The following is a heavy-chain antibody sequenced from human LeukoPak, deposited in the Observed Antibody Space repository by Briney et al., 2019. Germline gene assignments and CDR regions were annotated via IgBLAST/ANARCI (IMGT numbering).Heavy chain of an antibody. D-gene: IGHD2-2*01. CDR1: GFTFGDYA. J-gene: IGHJ6*03. Sequence: GGSLRLSCTASGFTFGDYAMSWVRQAPGKGLEWVGFIRSKAYGGTTEYAASVKGRFTISRDDSKSIAYLQMNSLKTEDTAVYYCTRGDIVVVPAAGVKPKYYMDVWGKGTTVTVSS. CDR2: IRSKAYGGTT. V-gene: IGHV3-49*04. CDR3: TRGDIVVVPAAGVKPKYYMDV.